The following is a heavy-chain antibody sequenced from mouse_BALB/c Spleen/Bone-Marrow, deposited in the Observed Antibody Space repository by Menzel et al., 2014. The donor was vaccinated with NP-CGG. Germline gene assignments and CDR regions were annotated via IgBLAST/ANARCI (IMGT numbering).Heavy chain of an antibody. CDR3: ARDRRYDLAWFAY. CDR1: GFTFTDYY. Sequence: EVMLVASGGGLVQPGGSLRLSCATSGFTFTDYYMSWVRQPPGKALEWLGFIRNKANGYTTEYSASVKGRFTISRDNSQSILYLQMNTLRAEDSATYYCARDRRYDLAWFAYWGQGTLVTVSA. D-gene: IGHD2-14*01. V-gene: IGHV7-3*02. CDR2: IRNKANGYTT. J-gene: IGHJ3*01.